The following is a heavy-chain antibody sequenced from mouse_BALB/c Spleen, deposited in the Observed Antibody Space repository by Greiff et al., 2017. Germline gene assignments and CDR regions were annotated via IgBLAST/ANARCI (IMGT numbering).Heavy chain of an antibody. V-gene: IGHV14-3*02. Sequence: VQLQQSGAELVKPGASVKLSCTASGFNIKDTYMHWVKQRPEQGLEWIGRIDPANGNTKYDPKFQGMATITADTSSNTAYLQLSSLTSEDTAVYYCAYYGNYDAMDYWGQGTSVTVSS. CDR1: GFNIKDTY. J-gene: IGHJ4*01. CDR2: IDPANGNT. D-gene: IGHD2-1*01. CDR3: AYYGNYDAMDY.